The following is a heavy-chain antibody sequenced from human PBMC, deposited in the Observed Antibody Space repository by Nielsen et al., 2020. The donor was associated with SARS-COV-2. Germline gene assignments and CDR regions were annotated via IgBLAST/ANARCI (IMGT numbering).Heavy chain of an antibody. Sequence: SETLSLTCAVSGGSISSGGYSWSWIRQPPGKGLEWIGYIYHSGRTYYNPSLKSRVTISVDRSKNQFSLQLSSVTAADTAVYYCARGGRITFGGADHASDIWGQGTMVTVSS. D-gene: IGHD3-16*01. J-gene: IGHJ3*02. V-gene: IGHV4-30-2*01. CDR1: GGSISSGGYS. CDR2: IYHSGRT. CDR3: ARGGRITFGGADHASDI.